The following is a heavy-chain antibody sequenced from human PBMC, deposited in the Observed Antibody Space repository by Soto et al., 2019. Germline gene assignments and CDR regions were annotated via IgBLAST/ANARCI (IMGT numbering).Heavy chain of an antibody. CDR2: INPKSGGT. CDR3: ARGHSTDCSNGVCSFFYNHEMDV. J-gene: IGHJ6*02. D-gene: IGHD2-8*01. Sequence: ASVKVSCKASGYSFTDYHIHWVRQAPGQGLEWLGRINPKSGGTSTAQKFQGWVTMTRDRSISTVYVELTRLRSDDTAVYFCARGHSTDCSNGVCSFFYNHEMDVWGQGTTVTVSS. V-gene: IGHV1-2*04. CDR1: GYSFTDYH.